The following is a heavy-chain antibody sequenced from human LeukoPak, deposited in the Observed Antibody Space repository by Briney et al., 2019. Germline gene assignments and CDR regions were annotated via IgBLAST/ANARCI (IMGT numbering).Heavy chain of an antibody. Sequence: GGSLRLSCAASGFTFSSYGMHWVRQAPGKGLEWVAVISYGGSNKYYADSVKGRFTISRDNSKNTLYLQMNSLRADDTAAYYCANEDYYDSSAFLAHWGQGTLVTVSS. CDR3: ANEDYYDSSAFLAH. J-gene: IGHJ4*02. D-gene: IGHD3-22*01. CDR2: ISYGGSNK. V-gene: IGHV3-30*18. CDR1: GFTFSSYG.